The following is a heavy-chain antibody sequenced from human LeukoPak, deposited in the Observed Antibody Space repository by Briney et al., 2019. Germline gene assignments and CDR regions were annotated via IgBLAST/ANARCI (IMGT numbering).Heavy chain of an antibody. V-gene: IGHV3-33*03. CDR3: AKTRSGSYPYYYYYMDV. J-gene: IGHJ6*03. CDR2: IWYDGSNK. CDR1: GFTFSSYG. D-gene: IGHD3-10*01. Sequence: GGSLRLSCAASGFTFSSYGMHWVRQAPGKGLEWVAVIWYDGSNKYYADSVKGRFTISRDKSKNTLYLQMNSLRAEDTAVYYCAKTRSGSYPYYYYYMDVWGKGTTVTVSS.